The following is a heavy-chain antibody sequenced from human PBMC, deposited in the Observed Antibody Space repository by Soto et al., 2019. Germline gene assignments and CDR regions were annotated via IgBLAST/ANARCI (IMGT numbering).Heavy chain of an antibody. V-gene: IGHV1-46*01. Sequence: GASVKVSCKAIGYSFTSHYMHWVRQAPGQGLEWMGTIYTGDVNIGYEQKFKSRVTMNKDTSTSTVYIELNSLTSEDTAVYYCVRGDGDYHDGNGYLGRHWGQGTLVTVSS. J-gene: IGHJ4*02. CDR3: VRGDGDYHDGNGYLGRH. CDR2: IYTGDVNI. D-gene: IGHD5-18*01. CDR1: GYSFTSHY.